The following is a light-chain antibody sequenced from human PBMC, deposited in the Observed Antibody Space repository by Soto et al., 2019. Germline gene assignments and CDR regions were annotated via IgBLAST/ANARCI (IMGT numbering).Light chain of an antibody. CDR1: SSDVGGYNY. V-gene: IGLV2-23*02. CDR3: CAYAGSNTLV. J-gene: IGLJ2*01. Sequence: QSVLTQPASVSGSPGQSITISCTGTSSDVGGYNYVSWYQHHPGKAPKLMIFEVSNRPSGVSNRFSASKSGNTASLTISGLQAEDEADYYCCAYAGSNTLVFGGGTKVTVL. CDR2: EVS.